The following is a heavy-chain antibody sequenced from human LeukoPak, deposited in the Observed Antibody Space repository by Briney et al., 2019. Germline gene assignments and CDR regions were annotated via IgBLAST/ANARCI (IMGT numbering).Heavy chain of an antibody. J-gene: IGHJ4*02. Sequence: GGSLRLFCAASGFTFSSYWMSWVRQAPGKGLEWVSAVTGSGGSTYYADSVRGRFTISRDNSKNTLFLQLDSLRVEDTAVYYCAKEDPAIILGIDYWGQGALVIVSS. CDR2: VTGSGGST. CDR3: AKEDPAIILGIDY. V-gene: IGHV3-23*01. D-gene: IGHD5-18*01. CDR1: GFTFSSYW.